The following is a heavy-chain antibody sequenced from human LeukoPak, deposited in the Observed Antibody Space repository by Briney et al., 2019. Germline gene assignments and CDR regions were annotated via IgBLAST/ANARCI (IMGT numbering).Heavy chain of an antibody. V-gene: IGHV3-30*02. CDR1: GFTFSSYG. CDR2: IRYDGSNK. J-gene: IGHJ4*02. D-gene: IGHD6-13*01. Sequence: PGGSLRLSCAASGFTFSSYGMHWVRQAPGKGLEWVAFIRYDGSNKYYADSVKGRFTISRDNSKNTLYLQMNSLRAEDTAVCYCAKDQYHSSRYDYWGQGTLVTVSS. CDR3: AKDQYHSSRYDY.